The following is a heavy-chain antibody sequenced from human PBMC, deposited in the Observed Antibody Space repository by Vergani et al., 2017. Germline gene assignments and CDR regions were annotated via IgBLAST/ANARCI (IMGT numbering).Heavy chain of an antibody. D-gene: IGHD6-19*01. CDR1: GYTFTSYG. CDR3: ARHSTPRGQWLVRRLNTHFDY. J-gene: IGHJ4*02. V-gene: IGHV1-18*04. Sequence: QVQLVQSGAEVKKPGSSVKVSCKASGYTFTSYGISWVRQAPGQGLEWMGWISAYNGNTNYAQKLQGRVTMTRDTSTSTVYMELSSLRSEDTAVYYCARHSTPRGQWLVRRLNTHFDYWGQGTLVTVSS. CDR2: ISAYNGNT.